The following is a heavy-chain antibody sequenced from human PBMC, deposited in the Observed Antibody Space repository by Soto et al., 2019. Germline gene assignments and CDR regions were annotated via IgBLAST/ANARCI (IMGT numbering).Heavy chain of an antibody. J-gene: IGHJ4*02. CDR3: ARTLYGDNVDY. CDR2: IIPIFGTA. V-gene: IGHV1-69*05. CDR1: GGTFSSYA. D-gene: IGHD4-17*01. Sequence: ASVKVSCKASGGTFSSYAISWVRQAPGQGLEWMGGIIPIFGTANYAQKFQGRVTMTRNTSISTAYMELSSPRSEDTAVYYCARTLYGDNVDYWGQGTLVTVSS.